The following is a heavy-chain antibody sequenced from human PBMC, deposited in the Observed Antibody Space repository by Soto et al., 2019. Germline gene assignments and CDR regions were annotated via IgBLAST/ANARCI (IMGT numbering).Heavy chain of an antibody. CDR1: GFTFSSYG. CDR3: AKSMYNWNDGFFDY. Sequence: QVQLVESGGGVVQPGRSLRLSCAASGFTFSSYGMHWVRQAPGKGLEWVAIISYDGINKYYANPVKGRFTISRDNSKNTLYLQMTSLRAEDTAVYYCAKSMYNWNDGFFDYWGQGTLVTVSS. J-gene: IGHJ4*02. D-gene: IGHD1-1*01. V-gene: IGHV3-30*18. CDR2: ISYDGINK.